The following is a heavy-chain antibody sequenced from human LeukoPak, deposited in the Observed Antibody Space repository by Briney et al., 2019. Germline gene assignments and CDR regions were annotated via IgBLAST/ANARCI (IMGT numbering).Heavy chain of an antibody. V-gene: IGHV3-11*04. CDR3: ARDPGGSYHNWNWFDP. CDR1: GFTFSDYY. J-gene: IGHJ5*02. Sequence: GGSLRLSCAASGFTFSDYYMSWIRQAPGKGLEWVSYISSSGSTIYYADSVKGRFTISRDNAKNSLYMQMNSLRAEDTAVYYCARDPGGSYHNWNWFDPWGQGTLVTVSS. CDR2: ISSSGSTI. D-gene: IGHD1-26*01.